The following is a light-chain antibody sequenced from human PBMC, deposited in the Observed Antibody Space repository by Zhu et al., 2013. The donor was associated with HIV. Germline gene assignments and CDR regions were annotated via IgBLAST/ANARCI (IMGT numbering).Light chain of an antibody. V-gene: IGKV1D-13*01. J-gene: IGKJ3*01. CDR2: HAS. CDR1: QGISSA. CDR3: HHVNDNPA. Sequence: AIQLTQSPSSLSASVGDRVTITCRASQGISSALAWYQQTPGRAPKLLIYHASSLESGVPSRFSGSGSGTDFTLTISSLQPEDFATYYCHHVNDNPAFGPGTTVDFK.